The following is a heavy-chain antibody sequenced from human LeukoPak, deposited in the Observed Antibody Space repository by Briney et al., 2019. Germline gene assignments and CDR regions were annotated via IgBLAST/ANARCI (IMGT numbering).Heavy chain of an antibody. J-gene: IGHJ4*02. Sequence: ASVKVSCKASGYTFTSYGISWVRQAPGQGLEWMGWISAYNGNTNYAQKLQGRVTMTTDTSTSTAYMELRSLRSDGTAVYYCARDHGGPDIVVVTAYYYFDYWGQGTLVTVSS. D-gene: IGHD2-21*02. CDR2: ISAYNGNT. V-gene: IGHV1-18*01. CDR3: ARDHGGPDIVVVTAYYYFDY. CDR1: GYTFTSYG.